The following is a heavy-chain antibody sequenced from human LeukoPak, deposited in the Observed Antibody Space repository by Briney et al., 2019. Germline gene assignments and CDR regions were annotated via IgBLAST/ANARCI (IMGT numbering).Heavy chain of an antibody. CDR3: AADGEYAFLV. Sequence: GGSLRLSCAASGLTFHNTWMHWIRQAPGEGLVWVSRIINDGITTTYADSVKGRFTISRDNAKKTLYLQMNSLRADDTAVYYCAADGEYAFLVWGQGTMVTVCS. CDR2: IINDGITT. CDR1: GLTFHNTW. V-gene: IGHV3-74*01. J-gene: IGHJ3*01. D-gene: IGHD2/OR15-2a*01.